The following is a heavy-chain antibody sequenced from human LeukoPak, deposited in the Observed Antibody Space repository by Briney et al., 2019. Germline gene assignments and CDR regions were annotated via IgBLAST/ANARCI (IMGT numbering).Heavy chain of an antibody. CDR1: GGSISTTNYY. D-gene: IGHD2-2*01. Sequence: PSETLSLTCTVSGGSISTTNYYWGWIRQPPGKGRVWIGSIYHSGNTYYNPSLKSRLTISVDTAKNQFSLKLSSVTAADTAVYYCARGAIVVVPAAHHYYYYYMDVWGKGTTVTVSS. J-gene: IGHJ6*03. V-gene: IGHV4-39*07. CDR2: IYHSGNT. CDR3: ARGAIVVVPAAHHYYYYYMDV.